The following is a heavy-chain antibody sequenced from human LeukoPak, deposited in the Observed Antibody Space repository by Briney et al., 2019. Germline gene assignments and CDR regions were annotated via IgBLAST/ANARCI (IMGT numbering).Heavy chain of an antibody. J-gene: IGHJ3*02. CDR3: ARAAWAAGDAFDI. CDR2: INHSGST. CDR1: GGSFSGYY. D-gene: IGHD6-13*01. V-gene: IGHV4-34*01. Sequence: SETLSLTCAVYGGSFSGYYWSWIRQPPGKGLEWIGKINHSGSTNYNPSLKSRVTISVDTSKNQFSLKLSSVTAADTAVYYCARAAWAAGDAFDIWGQGTMVTVSS.